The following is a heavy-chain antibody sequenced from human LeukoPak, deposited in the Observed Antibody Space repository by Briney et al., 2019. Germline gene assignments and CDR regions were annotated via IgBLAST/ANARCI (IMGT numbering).Heavy chain of an antibody. CDR3: AKDARIYDFLDY. Sequence: PGGSLRLSCAASGFTFSSYAMHWVRQAPGKGLEWVAVISYDGSNKYYADSVKGRFTISRDNSKNTLYLQMNSLRAEDTAVYYCAKDARIYDFLDYWGQGTLVTVSS. J-gene: IGHJ4*02. CDR2: ISYDGSNK. CDR1: GFTFSSYA. V-gene: IGHV3-30*04. D-gene: IGHD2/OR15-2a*01.